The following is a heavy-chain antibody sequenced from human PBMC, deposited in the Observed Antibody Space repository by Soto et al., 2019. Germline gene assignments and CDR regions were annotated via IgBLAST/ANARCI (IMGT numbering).Heavy chain of an antibody. V-gene: IGHV3-23*01. CDR3: AKDRALDDYDFWSGCLFDY. CDR2: ISGSGGST. Sequence: PGGSLRLSCAASGFTFSNYAMNWVRQAPGKGLEWVSAISGSGGSTYYADSVKGRFTISRDNSKNTLYLQMNSLRAEDTAVYYCAKDRALDDYDFWSGCLFDYWGQGTLVTVSS. J-gene: IGHJ4*02. CDR1: GFTFSNYA. D-gene: IGHD3-3*01.